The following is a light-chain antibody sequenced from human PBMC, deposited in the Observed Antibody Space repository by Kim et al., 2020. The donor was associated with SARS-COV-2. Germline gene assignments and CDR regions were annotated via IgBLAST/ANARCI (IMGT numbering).Light chain of an antibody. Sequence: GSVGDRVTITCRGSQSISSSLNWYQQKPGKAPKLWIYATSSVQSGVPSRFSGSGSGTDFTLTISRLQPEDCATYYCQQIYRTPITFGQGTRLEIK. CDR2: ATS. J-gene: IGKJ5*01. CDR3: QQIYRTPIT. CDR1: QSISSS. V-gene: IGKV1-39*01.